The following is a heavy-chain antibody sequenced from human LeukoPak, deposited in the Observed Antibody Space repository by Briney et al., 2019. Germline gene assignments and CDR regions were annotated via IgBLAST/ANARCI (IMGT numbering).Heavy chain of an antibody. CDR2: ISAYNGNT. Sequence: GASVKVSCKASGYTFTNYGLSWVRQAPGQGLEWMGWISAYNGNTNYAQQFRGRVTMTTDTSTSTAYMELKSLRSDDTAVYYCARDRVTFGGVMLPEYWGQGTLVTVSS. V-gene: IGHV1-18*01. J-gene: IGHJ4*02. D-gene: IGHD3-16*01. CDR3: ARDRVTFGGVMLPEY. CDR1: GYTFTNYG.